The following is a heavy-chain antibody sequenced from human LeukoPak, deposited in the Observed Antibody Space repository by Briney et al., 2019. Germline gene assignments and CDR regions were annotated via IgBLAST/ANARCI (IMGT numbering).Heavy chain of an antibody. CDR1: GGSISSSSYY. Sequence: SETLPLTCTVSGGSISSSSYYWGWIRQPPGKGLEWIGSIYYSGSTYYNPSLKSRVTISVDTSKNQFSLKLSSVTAADTAVYYCASSSWIQLWLLYYWGQGTLVTVSS. V-gene: IGHV4-39*01. CDR3: ASSSWIQLWLLYY. CDR2: IYYSGST. D-gene: IGHD5-18*01. J-gene: IGHJ4*02.